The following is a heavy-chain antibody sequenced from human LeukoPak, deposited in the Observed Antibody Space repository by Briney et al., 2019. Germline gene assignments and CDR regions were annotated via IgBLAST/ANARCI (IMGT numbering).Heavy chain of an antibody. CDR2: ISSDGITT. J-gene: IGHJ3*01. Sequence: GGSLRLSCAASGFTFSSSWMHWVRQVPGKGLVWVSRISSDGITTNYADSVKGRFTISRDNAKNTVYLQMKSLRAEDTAVYYCARMEVAWGQGTIVTVSS. CDR3: ARMEVA. CDR1: GFTFSSSW. D-gene: IGHD3-3*01. V-gene: IGHV3-74*01.